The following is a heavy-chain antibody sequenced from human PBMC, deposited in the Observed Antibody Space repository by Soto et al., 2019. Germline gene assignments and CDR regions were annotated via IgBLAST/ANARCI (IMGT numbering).Heavy chain of an antibody. D-gene: IGHD3-10*01. CDR3: ARSGTPFGYYYGMDV. Sequence: SETLSLTCAVYGGSFSGYYWSWIRQPPGKGLEWIGEINHSGSTNYNPSLKSRGTISVDTSKNQFSLKLSSVTAADTAVYYCARSGTPFGYYYGMDVWGQGTTVTVSS. J-gene: IGHJ6*02. V-gene: IGHV4-34*01. CDR2: INHSGST. CDR1: GGSFSGYY.